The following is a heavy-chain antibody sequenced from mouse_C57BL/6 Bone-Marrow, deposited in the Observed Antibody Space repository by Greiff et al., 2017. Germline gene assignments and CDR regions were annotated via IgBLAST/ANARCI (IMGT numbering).Heavy chain of an antibody. CDR2: IRNKANGYTT. Sequence: EVQRVESGGGLVQPGGSLSLSCAASGFTFTDYYMSWVRQPPGKALEWLGFIRNKANGYTTEYSASVKGRFTISRDNSQSILYLQMNALRAEDSATYYCATLGTQFDFDYWGQGTTLTVSS. CDR1: GFTFTDYY. CDR3: ATLGTQFDFDY. V-gene: IGHV7-3*01. D-gene: IGHD3-1*01. J-gene: IGHJ2*01.